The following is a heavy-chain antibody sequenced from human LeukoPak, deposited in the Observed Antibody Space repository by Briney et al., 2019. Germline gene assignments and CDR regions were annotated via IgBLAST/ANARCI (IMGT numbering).Heavy chain of an antibody. V-gene: IGHV3-48*03. CDR3: ARDFSGSSTPDAFDI. Sequence: GGSLRLSCAASGFTFSSYEMNWVRQAPGKGLEWVSYIRSSGSGRYYADSVKGRFTISRDNAQNSMYLQMNSLRADDTTVYYCARDFSGSSTPDAFDIWGEGTMVTVSS. D-gene: IGHD2-2*01. CDR2: IRSSGSGR. CDR1: GFTFSSYE. J-gene: IGHJ3*02.